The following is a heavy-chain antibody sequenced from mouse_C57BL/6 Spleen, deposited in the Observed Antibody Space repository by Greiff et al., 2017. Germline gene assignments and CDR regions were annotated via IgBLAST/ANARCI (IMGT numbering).Heavy chain of an antibody. CDR2: ISSGSSTI. V-gene: IGHV5-17*01. J-gene: IGHJ1*03. CDR1: GFTFSDYG. D-gene: IGHD1-1*01. Sequence: EVMLVESGGGLVKPGGSLKLSCAASGFTFSDYGMHWVRQAPEKGLEWVAYISSGSSTIYYADTVKGRFTIARGNGKNTLFLQMTSLRSEDTAMYYCARRAYGSSSYWYFDVWGTGTTVTVSS. CDR3: ARRAYGSSSYWYFDV.